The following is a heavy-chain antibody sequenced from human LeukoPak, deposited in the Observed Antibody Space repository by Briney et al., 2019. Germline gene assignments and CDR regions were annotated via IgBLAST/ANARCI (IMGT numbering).Heavy chain of an antibody. CDR3: ARGDGSGSYYVDY. CDR2: ISAYNGNT. CDR1: GYTFTSYY. V-gene: IGHV1-8*01. Sequence: ASVKVSCKASGYTFTSYYMHWVRQAPGQGLEWMGWISAYNGNTNYAQKLQGRVTMTRNTSISTAYMELSSLRSEDTAVYYCARGDGSGSYYVDYWGQGTLVTVSS. J-gene: IGHJ4*02. D-gene: IGHD3-10*01.